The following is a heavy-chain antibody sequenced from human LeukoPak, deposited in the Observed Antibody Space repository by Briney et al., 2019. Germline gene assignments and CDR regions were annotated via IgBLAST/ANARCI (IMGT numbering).Heavy chain of an antibody. J-gene: IGHJ4*02. D-gene: IGHD4-17*01. V-gene: IGHV3-30*18. Sequence: GRSLRLSCAASGFTFTSYGMHWVRQAPGKGLEWVAVISYNGSNKYYAESVKGRFTISRDNSKNTLYLQMNSLRAEDTAVYYCAKLPGVTTEYYWGQGTLVTVSS. CDR3: AKLPGVTTEYY. CDR2: ISYNGSNK. CDR1: GFTFTSYG.